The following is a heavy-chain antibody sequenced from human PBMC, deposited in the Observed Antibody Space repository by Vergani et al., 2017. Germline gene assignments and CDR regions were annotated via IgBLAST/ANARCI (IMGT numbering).Heavy chain of an antibody. Sequence: QVQLVESGGGVVQPGRSLRLSCAASGLTFSNYAMHWVRQAPGKGLEWVAVIWSDGSKKYYGDSVRGRFTISRDNSKNTLHLQMNSLRADDTAVYYCTKGSRGYTGYFFDYWGQGTLATVSS. CDR2: IWSDGSKK. J-gene: IGHJ4*02. CDR3: TKGSRGYTGYFFDY. V-gene: IGHV3-33*06. CDR1: GLTFSNYA. D-gene: IGHD5-12*01.